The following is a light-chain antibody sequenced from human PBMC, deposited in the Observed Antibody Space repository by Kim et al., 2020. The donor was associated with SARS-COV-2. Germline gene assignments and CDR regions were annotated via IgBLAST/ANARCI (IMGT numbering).Light chain of an antibody. J-gene: IGKJ4*01. V-gene: IGKV3-20*01. Sequence: EIVLTQSPGTLSLSPGERVTLSCRASQSVISSYLAWFQQKPGQAPRLLIHGASSRATGIPDRFSGSGSGTDFTLTISRLEPEDFAVYYCQQYGSVPLTFGGGTKVDIK. CDR2: GAS. CDR1: QSVISSY. CDR3: QQYGSVPLT.